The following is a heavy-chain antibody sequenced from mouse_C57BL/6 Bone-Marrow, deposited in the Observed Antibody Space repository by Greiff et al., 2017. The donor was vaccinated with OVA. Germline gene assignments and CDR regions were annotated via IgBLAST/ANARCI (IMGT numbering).Heavy chain of an antibody. CDR2: SRNKANDYTT. J-gene: IGHJ3*01. CDR3: ARDGDYGSSLAWFAY. D-gene: IGHD1-1*01. V-gene: IGHV7-1*01. CDR1: GFTFSDFY. Sequence: EVKLMESGGGLVQSGRSLRLSCATSGFTFSDFYMEWVRQAPGKGLEWIAASRNKANDYTTEYSASVKGRFIVSRDTSQSILYLQMNALRAEDTAIYYCARDGDYGSSLAWFAYWGQGTLVTVSA.